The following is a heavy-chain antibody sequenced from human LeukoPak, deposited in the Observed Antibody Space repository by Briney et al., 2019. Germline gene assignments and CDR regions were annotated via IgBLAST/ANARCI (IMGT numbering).Heavy chain of an antibody. CDR1: GFTVSSNY. J-gene: IGHJ6*03. CDR3: ARGRLDYYYYYMDV. Sequence: QPGGSLRLSCAVSGFTVSSNYMNWVRQAPGKGLEWVSMIYGGGMTYYADSVRGRFTISRDTSKNTLYLQMNSLRAEDTAVYYCARGRLDYYYYYMDVWGKGTTVTISS. V-gene: IGHV3-66*01. CDR2: IYGGGMT. D-gene: IGHD3-22*01.